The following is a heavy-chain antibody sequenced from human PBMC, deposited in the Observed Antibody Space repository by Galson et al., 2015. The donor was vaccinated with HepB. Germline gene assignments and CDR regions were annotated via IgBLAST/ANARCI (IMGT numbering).Heavy chain of an antibody. J-gene: IGHJ4*02. CDR2: IYSDGNGGST. D-gene: IGHD3-22*01. CDR1: GFTVSSNS. V-gene: IGHV3-23*01. CDR3: AKDNYDSGGYYPDGFDY. Sequence: SLRLSCAASGFTVSSNSMTWVRQAPGKGLEWVSVIYSDGNGGSTYYADSVKGRFTISRDNSKNTLYVQMNSLRGEDTAVYYCAKDNYDSGGYYPDGFDYWGQGTLVTVSS.